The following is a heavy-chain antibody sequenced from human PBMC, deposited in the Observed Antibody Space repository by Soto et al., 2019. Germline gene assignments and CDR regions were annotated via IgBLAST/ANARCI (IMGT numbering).Heavy chain of an antibody. CDR2: ISIRGGDE. D-gene: IGHD6-6*01. Sequence: QVQLVESGGGVVQPGKSLRLSCAASGFTFSSYDMHWARQAPGKGLEWVTVISIRGGDEYYAESVRGRFTISRDESKYTLYPQLDSLIVDDTDVYYCARGTIVAPQPLDYWGQGTQLTFPS. CDR1: GFTFSSYD. J-gene: IGHJ4*02. CDR3: ARGTIVAPQPLDY. V-gene: IGHV3-30*03.